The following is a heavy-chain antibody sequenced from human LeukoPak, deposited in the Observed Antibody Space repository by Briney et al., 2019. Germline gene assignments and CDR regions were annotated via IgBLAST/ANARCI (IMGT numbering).Heavy chain of an antibody. V-gene: IGHV3-48*04. Sequence: PGGSLRLSCAASGFTFSSYGMNWVRQAPGKGLEWVSYISSSGSTIYYADSVKGRFTISRDNAKNSLYLQMNSLRAEDTAVYYCARDEGTTVTTVDYWGQGTLVTVSS. CDR2: ISSSGSTI. CDR3: ARDEGTTVTTVDY. CDR1: GFTFSSYG. D-gene: IGHD4-17*01. J-gene: IGHJ4*02.